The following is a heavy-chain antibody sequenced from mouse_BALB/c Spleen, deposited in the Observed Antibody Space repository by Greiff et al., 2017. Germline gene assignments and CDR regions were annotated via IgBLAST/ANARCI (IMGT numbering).Heavy chain of an antibody. CDR3: ASPYGSDY. V-gene: IGHV1S56*01. CDR1: GYTFTSYY. J-gene: IGHJ2*01. CDR2: IYPGNVNT. Sequence: VQLQQSGPELVKPGASVRISCKASGYTFTSYYIHWVKQRPGQGLEWIGWIYPGNVNTKYNEKFKGKATLTADKSSSTAYMQLSSLTSEDSAVYFCASPYGSDYWGQGTTLTVSS. D-gene: IGHD1-1*01.